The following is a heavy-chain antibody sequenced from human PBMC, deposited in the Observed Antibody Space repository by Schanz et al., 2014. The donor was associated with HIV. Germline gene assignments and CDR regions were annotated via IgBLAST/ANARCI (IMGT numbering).Heavy chain of an antibody. Sequence: EVQLLESGGGLVQPGGSLRLSCAASGFTFKEYAMSWVRQAPGKGLELVSTISASGASTFYADSVKVRFTISRDNSKNTLYLQMNSLRVEDTAVYYCAKEMEQWLASPRGYYGMDVWGQGTTVTVSS. V-gene: IGHV3-23*01. CDR3: AKEMEQWLASPRGYYGMDV. CDR2: ISASGAST. CDR1: GFTFKEYA. D-gene: IGHD6-19*01. J-gene: IGHJ6*02.